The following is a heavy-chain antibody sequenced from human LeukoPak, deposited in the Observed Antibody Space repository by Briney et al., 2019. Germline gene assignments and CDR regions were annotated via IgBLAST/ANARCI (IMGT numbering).Heavy chain of an antibody. CDR1: GGSISSSSYY. V-gene: IGHV4-39*07. Sequence: SETLSLTCTVSGGSISSSSYYWGWIRQPPGKGLEWIGSIHYSGSTYYNASLKSRVTISVDTSKNQFSLKLSSVTAADTAVYYCARGYCSGGSCYSYYYYNYMDVWGKGTTVTVSS. CDR2: IHYSGST. J-gene: IGHJ6*03. D-gene: IGHD2-15*01. CDR3: ARGYCSGGSCYSYYYYNYMDV.